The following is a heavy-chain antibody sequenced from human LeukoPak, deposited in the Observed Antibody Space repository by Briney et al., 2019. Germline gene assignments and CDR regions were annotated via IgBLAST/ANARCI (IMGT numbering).Heavy chain of an antibody. V-gene: IGHV3-66*01. CDR1: GFTVSSNY. Sequence: GGSLRLSCAASGFTVSSNYMSWVRQAPGKGLEWVSVIYSGGSTYYADSVKGRFTISRDNSKNTLYLQMNSLRAEDTAVYYCAGDAVYCSSTSCYHYYYYGMDVWGQGTTVTVSS. CDR3: AGDAVYCSSTSCYHYYYYGMDV. D-gene: IGHD2-2*01. J-gene: IGHJ6*02. CDR2: IYSGGST.